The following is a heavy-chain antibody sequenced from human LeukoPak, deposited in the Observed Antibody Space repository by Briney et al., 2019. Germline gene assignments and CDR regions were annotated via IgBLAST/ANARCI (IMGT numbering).Heavy chain of an antibody. V-gene: IGHV3-53*01. D-gene: IGHD1-26*01. Sequence: GGSLSLSCAASGFTVSSNYMSWVRQAPGKGLEWVSVIYSGGSTYYPDSVKGRFTISRDNSKNTLYLQVNSLRAEDTAVYYCASAGMSGSYYCGGQGTLGTVS. CDR1: GFTVSSNY. CDR2: IYSGGST. J-gene: IGHJ4*02. CDR3: ASAGMSGSYYC.